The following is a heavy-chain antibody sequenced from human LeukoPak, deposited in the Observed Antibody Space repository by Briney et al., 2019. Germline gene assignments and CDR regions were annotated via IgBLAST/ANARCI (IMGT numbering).Heavy chain of an antibody. J-gene: IGHJ4*02. CDR2: INPSGGTT. CDR1: GYTLTNYY. CDR3: ARDGYQRYYFAY. D-gene: IGHD2-2*01. V-gene: IGHV1-46*01. Sequence: ASMKVSCKASGYTLTNYYMHWVRQAPGQGLEWMGIINPSGGTTSYAQNFQGRVTITRDTSTSTVYMELSSLRSEDTAVYFCARDGYQRYYFAYWGQGTLVTVSS.